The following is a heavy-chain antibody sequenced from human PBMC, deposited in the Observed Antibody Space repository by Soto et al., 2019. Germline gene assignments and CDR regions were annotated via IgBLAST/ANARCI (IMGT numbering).Heavy chain of an antibody. Sequence: HPGGSLRLSCTASGFTFGDYAMSWVRQAPGKGLEWVGFIRSKAYGGTTEYAASVKGRFTISRDDSKSIAYLQMNSLKTEDTAVYYCTRGADYYYGMDVWGQGTTVTVSS. CDR3: TRGADYYYGMDV. CDR1: GFTFGDYA. V-gene: IGHV3-49*04. J-gene: IGHJ6*02. CDR2: IRSKAYGGTT. D-gene: IGHD3-16*01.